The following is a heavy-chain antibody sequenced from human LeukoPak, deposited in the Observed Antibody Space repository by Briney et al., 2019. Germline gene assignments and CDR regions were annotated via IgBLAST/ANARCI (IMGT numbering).Heavy chain of an antibody. CDR3: ARDTKSRGLAPDYFDY. J-gene: IGHJ4*02. V-gene: IGHV3-48*03. Sequence: GGSLRLSCAASGFTFSSYEMKWVRQAPGKGLEWVSYISSSGSTIYYADSMKGRLTIFRDNAKSSMYLQMNSLRAEDTAVYYCARDTKSRGLAPDYFDYWGQGTLVTVSS. D-gene: IGHD3-10*01. CDR2: ISSSGSTI. CDR1: GFTFSSYE.